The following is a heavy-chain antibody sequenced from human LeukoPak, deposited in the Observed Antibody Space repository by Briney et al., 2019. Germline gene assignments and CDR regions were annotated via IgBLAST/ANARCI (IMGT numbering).Heavy chain of an antibody. D-gene: IGHD3-16*02. CDR2: INAGNGNT. V-gene: IGHV1-3*01. CDR1: GYTFTSYA. CDR3: ATDLHVYFWGSYRPY. Sequence: ASVKVSCKASGYTFTSYAMHWVRQAPGQRLEWMGWINAGNGNTKYSQKFQGRVTMTEDTSTDTAYMELSSLRSEDTAVYYCATDLHVYFWGSYRPYGGQETLVTASS. J-gene: IGHJ4*02.